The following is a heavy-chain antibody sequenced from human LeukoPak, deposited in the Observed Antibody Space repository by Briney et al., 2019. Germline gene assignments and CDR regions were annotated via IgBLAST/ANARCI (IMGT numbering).Heavy chain of an antibody. CDR2: ISYDGSNK. Sequence: GRSLRLSCAASGFTFSSYAMHWVRQAPGKGLEWVAVISYDGSNKYYADSVKGRFTISRDNSKNTLYLQMNSLRAEDTAVYYCTTERLLRYFDYWGQGTLVTVSS. V-gene: IGHV3-30*04. D-gene: IGHD3-9*01. J-gene: IGHJ4*02. CDR1: GFTFSSYA. CDR3: TTERLLRYFDY.